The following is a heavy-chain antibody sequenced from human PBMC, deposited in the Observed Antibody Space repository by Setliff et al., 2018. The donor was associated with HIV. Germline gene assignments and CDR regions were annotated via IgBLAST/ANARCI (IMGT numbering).Heavy chain of an antibody. CDR1: GSTLTSYA. CDR2: IIPIFSTS. D-gene: IGHD2-21*01. CDR3: TRGRGIIGALVY. V-gene: IGHV1-69*13. Sequence: GASVKVSCKASGSTLTSYAINWVRQAPGQGLEWMGGIIPIFSTSNYAQRFQGRVTITADESTSTAYMELYNLRSEDSAMYYCTRGRGIIGALVYWGQGTLVTVSS. J-gene: IGHJ4*02.